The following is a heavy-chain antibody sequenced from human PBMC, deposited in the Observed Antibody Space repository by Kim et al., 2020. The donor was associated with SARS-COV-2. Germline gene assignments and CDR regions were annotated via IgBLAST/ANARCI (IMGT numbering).Heavy chain of an antibody. J-gene: IGHJ6*01. D-gene: IGHD3-10*01. CDR3: ARDPWSRLLGVTSSSYG. CDR2: ISYDGSNK. V-gene: IGHV3-30*09. CDR1: GFTFSSCA. Sequence: GGSLRLSCAASGFTFSSCAIHWVRQAPGKGLEWVAVISYDGSNKNYADSVKGRFAISRDNSKNTLYLQMNSLRAEDTALYYCARDPWSRLLGVTSSSYG.